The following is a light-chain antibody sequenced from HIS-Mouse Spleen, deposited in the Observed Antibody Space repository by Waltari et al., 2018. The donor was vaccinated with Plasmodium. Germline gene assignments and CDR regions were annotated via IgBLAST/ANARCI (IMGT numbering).Light chain of an antibody. CDR1: SSDVGGYNY. CDR2: DVS. J-gene: IGLJ2*01. V-gene: IGLV2-11*01. Sequence: QSALTQPRSVSGSPGQSVTISCPGTSSDVGGYNYVPWYQQHTGKAPKLMIYDVSKRPSGVPDRFSGSKSGNTASLTISGLQAEDEADYYCCSYAGSYTLVFGGGTKLTVL. CDR3: CSYAGSYTLV.